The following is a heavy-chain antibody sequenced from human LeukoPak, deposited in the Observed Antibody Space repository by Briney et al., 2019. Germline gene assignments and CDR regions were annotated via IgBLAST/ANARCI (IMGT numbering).Heavy chain of an antibody. Sequence: ASVKVSCKASGYTFTNYGISWVRQAPGQGLEWMGWISGDNLNTDYAQKFQGRVTMTTDTSTSTAYMELRSLRSDDTAVYYCARILYYDSSGPPDYWGQGTLVTVSS. J-gene: IGHJ4*02. D-gene: IGHD3-22*01. CDR3: ARILYYDSSGPPDY. V-gene: IGHV1-18*01. CDR1: GYTFTNYG. CDR2: ISGDNLNT.